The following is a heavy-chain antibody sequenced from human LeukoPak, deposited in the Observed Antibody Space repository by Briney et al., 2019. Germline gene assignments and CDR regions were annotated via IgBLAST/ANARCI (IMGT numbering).Heavy chain of an antibody. V-gene: IGHV3-23*01. D-gene: IGHD1-26*01. CDR1: GFTFSSYG. CDR3: AKEYTGSFSPFPSYFDS. J-gene: IGHJ4*02. Sequence: GGSLRLSCAASGFTFSSYGMSWVRQAPGKGLEWVSAISGSGGSTYYADSVKGRFTISRDNSKNTLYLQMNSLRAEDTAVYYCAKEYTGSFSPFPSYFDSWGQGTLVTVSS. CDR2: ISGSGGST.